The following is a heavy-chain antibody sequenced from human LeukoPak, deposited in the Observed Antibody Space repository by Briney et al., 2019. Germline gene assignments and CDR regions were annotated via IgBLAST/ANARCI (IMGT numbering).Heavy chain of an antibody. D-gene: IGHD3-10*01. J-gene: IGHJ6*02. CDR3: ARDQGFAVRGVSYGMDV. Sequence: GGSLRLSCAASGFTVSSYWMHWVRQAPGKGLEWVSAITSSSRYIYYADSVKGRFTISRDNAKTSLYLQMNSLRAEDTAVYYCARDQGFAVRGVSYGMDVWGQGTTVTVSS. V-gene: IGHV3-21*01. CDR1: GFTVSSYW. CDR2: ITSSSRYI.